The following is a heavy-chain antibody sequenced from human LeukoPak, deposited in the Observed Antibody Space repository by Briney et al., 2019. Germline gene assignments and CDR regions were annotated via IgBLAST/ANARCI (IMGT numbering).Heavy chain of an antibody. CDR3: IGGGDGFDP. CDR1: GFTFRTYD. J-gene: IGHJ5*02. CDR2: IATGGDT. Sequence: GGSLRLSCAASGFTFRTYDMHWVRQVTGKSLEWVAAIATGGDTYFAGSVKGRFTISRENAKNSLYLQMNSLRVGDTAVYYCIGGGDGFDPWGQGPLVTVS. V-gene: IGHV3-13*01. D-gene: IGHD3-16*01.